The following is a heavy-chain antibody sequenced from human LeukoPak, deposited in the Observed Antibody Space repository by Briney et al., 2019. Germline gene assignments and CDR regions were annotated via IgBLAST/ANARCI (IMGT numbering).Heavy chain of an antibody. Sequence: ASVKVSCKASGDTFSSYAINWVRQAPGQGPEWMGRITPFLGIANYPQKFQGGVTITADESTTTVYMELSSLRSEDTAVYYCAREACREVGLMWPRLGGQDCRYDHWGQGTLVTVSS. D-gene: IGHD3-16*01. J-gene: IGHJ4*02. CDR2: ITPFLGIA. CDR3: AREACREVGLMWPRLGGQDCRYDH. V-gene: IGHV1-69*04. CDR1: GDTFSSYA.